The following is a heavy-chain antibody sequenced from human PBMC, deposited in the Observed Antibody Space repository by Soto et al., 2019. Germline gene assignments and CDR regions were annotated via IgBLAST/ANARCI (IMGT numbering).Heavy chain of an antibody. CDR1: GFTFSSHS. CDR2: IYYSGST. D-gene: IGHD6-19*01. CDR3: ARASPYSSGWDNWFDP. Sequence: GSLRLSCAASGFTFSSHSMNWIRQPPVKGLEWIGYIYYSGSTNYSPSLKSRVTISVDTSKNQFSLKLSSVTAADTAVYYCARASPYSSGWDNWFDPWGQGTLVTVS. V-gene: IGHV4-59*11. J-gene: IGHJ5*02.